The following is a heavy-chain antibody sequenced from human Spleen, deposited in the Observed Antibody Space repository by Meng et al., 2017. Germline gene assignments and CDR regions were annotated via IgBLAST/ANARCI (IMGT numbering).Heavy chain of an antibody. CDR1: VGSFSDYY. CDR3: ARGPTTMAHDFDY. V-gene: IGHV4-34*01. Sequence: QGQLQQWGAGLLKPSETLSLTCVVSVGSFSDYYWGWIRQPPGKGLEWIGEINHSGSTNYNPSLESRATISVDTSQNNLSLKLSSVTAADSAVYYCARGPTTMAHDFDYWGQGTLVTVSS. CDR2: INHSGST. J-gene: IGHJ4*02. D-gene: IGHD4-11*01.